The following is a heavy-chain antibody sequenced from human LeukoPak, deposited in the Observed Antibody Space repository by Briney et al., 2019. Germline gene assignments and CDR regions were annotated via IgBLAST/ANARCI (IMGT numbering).Heavy chain of an antibody. CDR1: GYSFTAYF. V-gene: IGHV1-2*02. D-gene: IGHD3-9*01. Sequence: ASVKVSCKASGYSFTAYFVHWVRQAPGQGLEWMGWINPNSDGTHYAQNFQRRVTMTADPSISTAYMELSRLSSDDTAVYYCARVSRFFDGLPLFVYWGQGTLVTVSS. CDR3: ARVSRFFDGLPLFVY. J-gene: IGHJ4*02. CDR2: INPNSDGT.